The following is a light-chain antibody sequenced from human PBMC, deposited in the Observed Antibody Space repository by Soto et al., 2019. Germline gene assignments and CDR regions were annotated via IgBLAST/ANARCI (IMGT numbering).Light chain of an antibody. J-gene: IGKJ1*01. CDR3: LQDYTYPRT. Sequence: EIVMTQSPGTLSVSPGERATLFCRASQSVRSSLAWYQQKPGQAPRLFIYDASTLQGGVPSRFSGSGSGTDFTLTISSLQPEDFATYYCLQDYTYPRTFGQGTKVEIK. CDR1: QSVRSS. CDR2: DAS. V-gene: IGKV3-15*01.